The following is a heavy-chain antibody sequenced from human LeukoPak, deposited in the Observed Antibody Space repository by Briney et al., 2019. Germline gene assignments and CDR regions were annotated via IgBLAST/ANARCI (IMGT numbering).Heavy chain of an antibody. J-gene: IGHJ4*02. D-gene: IGHD3-22*01. CDR1: GFTFSSYA. CDR3: AKDYYDSSGYYGLSWD. V-gene: IGHV3-23*01. Sequence: PGGPLRLSCAASGFTFSSYAMSWVRQAPGKGLEWVSAISGSGGSTYYADSVKGRFTISRDNSKNTLYLQMNSLRAEDTAVYYCAKDYYDSSGYYGLSWDWGQGTLVTVSS. CDR2: ISGSGGST.